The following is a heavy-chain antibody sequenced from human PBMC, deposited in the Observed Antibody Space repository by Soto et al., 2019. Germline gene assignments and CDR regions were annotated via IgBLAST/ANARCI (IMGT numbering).Heavy chain of an antibody. Sequence: QVQLVQSGAEVKKPGSSVKVSCKASGGTFSSYTIGWVRQAPGQGLEWMGQIIPIFGTAKYTPKCQGRVTTPADESTSTVYMVLKKLTYDDTGVYYCPRAPDSSTYLGVQYWGQGTLVTVS. D-gene: IGHD2-2*01. J-gene: IGHJ4*02. CDR1: GGTFSSYT. CDR2: IIPIFGTA. CDR3: PRAPDSSTYLGVQY. V-gene: IGHV1-69*12.